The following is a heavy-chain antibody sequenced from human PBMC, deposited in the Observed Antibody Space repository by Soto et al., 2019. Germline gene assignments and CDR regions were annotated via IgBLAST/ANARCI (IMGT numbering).Heavy chain of an antibody. J-gene: IGHJ6*03. V-gene: IGHV4-59*01. CDR2: IYYSGST. D-gene: IGHD3-3*01. CDR3: ARVGGERGYDFWSGYPRHSSYSTHV. CDR1: GGSISSYD. Sequence: SETLSLTCTVSGGSISSYDWSWIRQPPGKGLEWIGYIYYSGSTNYNPSLKSRVTISVDTSKNQFSLKLSSVTAADTAVYYCARVGGERGYDFWSGYPRHSSYSTHVSGTAPTVTVS.